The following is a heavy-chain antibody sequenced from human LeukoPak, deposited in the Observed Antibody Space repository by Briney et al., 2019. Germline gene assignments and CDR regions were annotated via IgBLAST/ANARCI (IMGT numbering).Heavy chain of an antibody. CDR2: IYYSRST. D-gene: IGHD1-1*01. J-gene: IGHJ6*03. V-gene: IGHV4-59*01. Sequence: SETLSLTCTVSGGSISPYYWSWIRQPPGKGLEWIGYIYYSRSTNYNPSLKSRVTISVDTSKDQFSLKLSSVTAADTAVYYCARAVQLERPPPLIGYYYMDVWGKGTTVTVSS. CDR1: GGSISPYY. CDR3: ARAVQLERPPPLIGYYYMDV.